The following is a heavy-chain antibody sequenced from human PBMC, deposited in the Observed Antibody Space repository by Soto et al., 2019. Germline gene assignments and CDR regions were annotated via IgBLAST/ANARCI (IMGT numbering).Heavy chain of an antibody. J-gene: IGHJ4*02. CDR2: IWYDGGNK. CDR1: GFTFSNFA. CDR3: ARDWVNQQLVPDY. V-gene: IGHV3-33*08. Sequence: GGSLRLCCVASGFTFSNFAMAGVRQDPGKGLEWVAVIWYDGGNKYYADSVKGRFTISRDNSKNTLYLQMNSLRAEDTAVYYCARDWVNQQLVPDYWGQGTLVTVSS. D-gene: IGHD6-13*01.